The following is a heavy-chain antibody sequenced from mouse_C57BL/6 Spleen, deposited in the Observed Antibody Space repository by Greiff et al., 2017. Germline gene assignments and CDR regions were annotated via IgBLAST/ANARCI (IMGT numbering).Heavy chain of an antibody. Sequence: EVQLQESGPELVKPGASVKMSCKASGYTFTDYNMHWVKQRHGKSLEWIGYINPNNGGTSYNQKFKGKATLTVNKSSSTAYMELRSLTSEDSAVYYCARGAYYYGSSYDAMDYWGQGTSVTVSS. D-gene: IGHD1-1*01. CDR2: INPNNGGT. J-gene: IGHJ4*01. V-gene: IGHV1-22*01. CDR1: GYTFTDYN. CDR3: ARGAYYYGSSYDAMDY.